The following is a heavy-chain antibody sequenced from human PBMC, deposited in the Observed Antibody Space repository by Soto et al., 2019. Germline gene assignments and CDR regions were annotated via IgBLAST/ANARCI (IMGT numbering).Heavy chain of an antibody. J-gene: IGHJ6*02. V-gene: IGHV3-33*01. Sequence: GGSLRLSCAASGFTFSSYGMHWVRQAPGKGLEWVAVIWYDGSNKYYADSVKGRFTISRDNSKNTLYLQMNSLRAEDTAVYYCATIPSSSSYGMDVWGQGTTVTVSS. CDR1: GFTFSSYG. CDR2: IWYDGSNK. CDR3: ATIPSSSSYGMDV. D-gene: IGHD6-13*01.